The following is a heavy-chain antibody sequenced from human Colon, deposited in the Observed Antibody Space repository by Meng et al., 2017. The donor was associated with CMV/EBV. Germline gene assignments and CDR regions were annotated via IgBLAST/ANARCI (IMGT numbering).Heavy chain of an antibody. Sequence: ASAKVSCKASGYTFTSNGISWVRHAPGQGLEWMGWISAYNGNTNYAQKLQGRVTMTTDTSTSTAYMELRSLRSDDTAVYYCARRIAATGPLYYFDSWGQGTLVTVSS. CDR3: ARRIAATGPLYYFDS. CDR2: ISAYNGNT. CDR1: GYTFTSNG. J-gene: IGHJ4*02. D-gene: IGHD6-13*01. V-gene: IGHV1-18*01.